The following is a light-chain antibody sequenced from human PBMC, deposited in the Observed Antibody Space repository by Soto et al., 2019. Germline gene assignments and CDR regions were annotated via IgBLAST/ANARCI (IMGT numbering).Light chain of an antibody. CDR2: DVN. CDR1: ASDIGGYTF. CDR3: SAHGGTNPDV. Sequence: QYVLTQPPSASGSPGQSVAISCTGTASDIGGYTFVSWYQQHPGKAPKLLIYDVNKRPSGVPDRFSGSKSGNTASLTVSGLQAEDEADYCCSAHGGTNPDVFGTGTKLTVL. V-gene: IGLV2-8*01. J-gene: IGLJ1*01.